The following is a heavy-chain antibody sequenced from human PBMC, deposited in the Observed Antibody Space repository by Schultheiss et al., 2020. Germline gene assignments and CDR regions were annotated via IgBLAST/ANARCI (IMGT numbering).Heavy chain of an antibody. V-gene: IGHV4-31*03. CDR1: GGSISSGGYY. CDR3: ARDIVGATDY. D-gene: IGHD1-26*01. Sequence: SETLSLTCTVSGGSISSGGYYWSWIRQHPGKGLEWIGYIYYNGSTYYNPSLKSRVTISVDTSKNQFSLKLSSVTAADTAVYFCARDIVGATDYWGQGTLVNGYS. CDR2: IYYNGST. J-gene: IGHJ4*02.